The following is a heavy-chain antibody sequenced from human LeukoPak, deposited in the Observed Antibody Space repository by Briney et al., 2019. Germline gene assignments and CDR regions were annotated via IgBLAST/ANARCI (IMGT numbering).Heavy chain of an antibody. CDR1: GFTFSSYA. CDR2: ISPSSGT. Sequence: PGGSLRLSCAASGFTFSSYAMRWVRQAPGKGLEWVSAISPSSGTFYADSVKGRFTISRDNSKNTLYLQMNSLRAEDTAVHYCARPQSSSGYYWPFDDWGQGTLVTVSS. J-gene: IGHJ4*02. V-gene: IGHV3-23*01. D-gene: IGHD3-22*01. CDR3: ARPQSSSGYYWPFDD.